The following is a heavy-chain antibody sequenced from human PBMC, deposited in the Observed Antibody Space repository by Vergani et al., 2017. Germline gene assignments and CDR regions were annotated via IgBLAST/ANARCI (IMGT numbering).Heavy chain of an antibody. J-gene: IGHJ4*02. V-gene: IGHV4-39*01. CDR1: GGSISSSSYY. CDR3: ARHGVSVVVPAASFDY. D-gene: IGHD2-2*01. Sequence: QLQLQESGPGLVKPSETLSLTCTVSGGSISSSSYYWVWIRQPPGKGLEWIGIIYYSGSNYYNPSLKSRVTISVDTSKNQFSLKLSAVTAADTAVYYCARHGVSVVVPAASFDYWGQGTLVTVSS. CDR2: IYYSGSN.